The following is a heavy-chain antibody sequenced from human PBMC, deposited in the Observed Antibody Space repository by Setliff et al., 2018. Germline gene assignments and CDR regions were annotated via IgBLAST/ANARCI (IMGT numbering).Heavy chain of an antibody. J-gene: IGHJ4*02. D-gene: IGHD4-17*01. CDR2: IYYSGST. Sequence: SSETLSLTCTVSGGSISSSSYYWGWIRQPPGKGLEWIGSIYYSGSTYYNPSLKSRVTISVDTSKNQFSLKLSSVTAADTAVYYCARGRRGLYGESDYWGQGTLVTVSS. CDR3: ARGRRGLYGESDY. V-gene: IGHV4-39*01. CDR1: GGSISSSSYY.